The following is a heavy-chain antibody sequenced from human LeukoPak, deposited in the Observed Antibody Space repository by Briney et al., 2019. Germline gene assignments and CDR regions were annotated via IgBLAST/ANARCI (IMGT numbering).Heavy chain of an antibody. V-gene: IGHV4-61*02. D-gene: IGHD3-22*01. CDR2: IYTSGST. J-gene: IGHJ4*02. Sequence: PSQTLSLTCTVSGGSISSGSYYWSWIRQPAGKGLEWIGRIYTSGSTNYNPSLKSRVTISVDTSKNQFSLKLSSVTAADTAVYYCARGFGYSKLCFDYWGQGTLVTVSS. CDR3: ARGFGYSKLCFDY. CDR1: GGSISSGSYY.